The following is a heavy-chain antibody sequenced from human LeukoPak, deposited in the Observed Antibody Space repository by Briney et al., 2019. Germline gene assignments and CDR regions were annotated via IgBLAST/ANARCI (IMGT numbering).Heavy chain of an antibody. CDR1: GYTFTSYA. V-gene: IGHV7-4-1*02. CDR2: INTNTGDP. J-gene: IGHJ6*03. CDR3: ARGVSGSVVGQVGIRYYYYYMDV. Sequence: ASVKVSCKASGYTFTSYAMNWVRQAPGQGLEWMGWINTNTGDPTYAQGFTGRFVFSLDTSVSTAYLQISSLKAEDTAVYYCARGVSGSVVGQVGIRYYYYYMDVWGEGTTVTVSS. D-gene: IGHD2-21*01.